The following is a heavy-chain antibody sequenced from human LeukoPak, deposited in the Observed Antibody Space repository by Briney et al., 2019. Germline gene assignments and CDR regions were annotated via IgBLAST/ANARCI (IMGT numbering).Heavy chain of an antibody. CDR3: ARDCSGYSSSWYNWFDP. Sequence: SETLFLTCTVSGYSISSGYYWGWIRQPPGKGLEWIGSIYHSGSTYYNPSLKSRVTISVDTSKDQFSLKLSSVTAADTAVYYCARDCSGYSSSWYNWFDPWGQGTLVTVSS. J-gene: IGHJ5*02. V-gene: IGHV4-38-2*02. CDR1: GYSISSGYY. D-gene: IGHD6-13*01. CDR2: IYHSGST.